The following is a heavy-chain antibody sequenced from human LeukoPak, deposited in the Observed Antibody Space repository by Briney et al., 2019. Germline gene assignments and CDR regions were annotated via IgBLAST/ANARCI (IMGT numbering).Heavy chain of an antibody. CDR3: AREGSYSSGFDS. D-gene: IGHD6-19*01. CDR1: GFTFSRYE. V-gene: IGHV3-48*03. J-gene: IGHJ4*02. CDR2: IRSSGSTI. Sequence: GGSLRVSRVPSGFTFSRYEINWVRPAPGKGQGWVSYIRSSGSTIYYADSVKGRFTISRDNAKNSLYLQMNSLGAEATAVYYCAREGSYSSGFDSWGQGTLVTVSS.